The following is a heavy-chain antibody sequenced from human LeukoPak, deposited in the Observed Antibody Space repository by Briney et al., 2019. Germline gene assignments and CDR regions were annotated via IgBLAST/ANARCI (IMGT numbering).Heavy chain of an antibody. J-gene: IGHJ6*03. V-gene: IGHV4-34*01. CDR3: ARQGAPTAMVDNYYMDV. Sequence: SETLSLTCAVYGGSFSGYYWSWIRQPPGKGLEWIGEINHSGSTNYNPSLKNRVTISVDTSKNQFSLKLSSVTAADTAVYYCARQGAPTAMVDNYYMDVWGKGTTVTVSS. CDR2: INHSGST. D-gene: IGHD5-18*01. CDR1: GGSFSGYY.